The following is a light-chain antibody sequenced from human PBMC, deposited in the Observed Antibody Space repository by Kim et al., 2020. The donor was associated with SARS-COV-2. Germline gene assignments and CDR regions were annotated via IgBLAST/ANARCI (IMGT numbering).Light chain of an antibody. CDR3: NSRDISGNHL. CDR2: GKN. Sequence: ALGQTVRITCQGDSLRSYYASWYQQKPGQAPVLVIYGKNNRPSGIPDRFSGSSSGNTASLTITGAQAEDEADYYCNSRDISGNHLFGGGTQLTVL. CDR1: SLRSYY. J-gene: IGLJ2*01. V-gene: IGLV3-19*01.